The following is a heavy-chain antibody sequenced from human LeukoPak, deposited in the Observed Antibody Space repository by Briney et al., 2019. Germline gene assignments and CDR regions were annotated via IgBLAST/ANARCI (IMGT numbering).Heavy chain of an antibody. J-gene: IGHJ4*02. CDR3: ARRSGDGYNDDFDY. D-gene: IGHD5-24*01. V-gene: IGHV4-34*01. Sequence: TSETLSLTCAVYGGSFSGYYWSWIRQPPGKGLEWIGEINHSGSTNYNPSLKSRVTISVDTSKNQFSLKLSFVTAADTAVYYCARRSGDGYNDDFDYWGQGTLVTVSS. CDR2: INHSGST. CDR1: GGSFSGYY.